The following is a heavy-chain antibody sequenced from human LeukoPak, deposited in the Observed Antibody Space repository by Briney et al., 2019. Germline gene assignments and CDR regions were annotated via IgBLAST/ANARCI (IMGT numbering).Heavy chain of an antibody. Sequence: GGSLRLSCAASGFTFSSYAMHWVRQAPGKGLEWVAVISYDGSNKYYADSVKARFIISRDNSKNTVYLQMNSLRAEDTAVYYCARGGFLYYYGSGSQNWFDPWGQGTLVTVSS. J-gene: IGHJ5*02. D-gene: IGHD3-10*01. CDR3: ARGGFLYYYGSGSQNWFDP. V-gene: IGHV3-30*04. CDR2: ISYDGSNK. CDR1: GFTFSSYA.